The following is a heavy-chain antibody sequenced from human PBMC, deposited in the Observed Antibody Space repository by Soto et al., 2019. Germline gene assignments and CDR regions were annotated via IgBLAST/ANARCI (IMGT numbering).Heavy chain of an antibody. CDR1: GYTFTNHG. CDR3: ARDRVAGIWGAAFDI. J-gene: IGHJ3*02. Sequence: QVQLVQSGTEVKKPGASVKVSCKTSGYTFTNHGINWVRQPTGQGLEWMGWINPYNANTNYAQKLQGRGTMTTDTSTTTAYMDLRSLTSDDTAVYYFARDRVAGIWGAAFDIWGQGTVVTVSS. V-gene: IGHV1-18*04. D-gene: IGHD3-16*01. CDR2: INPYNANT.